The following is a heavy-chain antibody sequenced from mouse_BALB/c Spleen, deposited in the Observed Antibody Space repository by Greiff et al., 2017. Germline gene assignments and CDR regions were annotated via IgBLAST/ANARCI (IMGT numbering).Heavy chain of an antibody. Sequence: EVKLMESGGGLVQPGGSRKLSCAASGFTFSSFGMHWVRQAPEKGLEWVAYISSGSSTIYYADTVKGRFTISRDNPKNTLFLQMTSLRSEDTAMYYCAREDYDGYFDVWGAGTTVTVSS. D-gene: IGHD2-4*01. CDR3: AREDYDGYFDV. CDR1: GFTFSSFG. V-gene: IGHV5-17*02. CDR2: ISSGSSTI. J-gene: IGHJ1*01.